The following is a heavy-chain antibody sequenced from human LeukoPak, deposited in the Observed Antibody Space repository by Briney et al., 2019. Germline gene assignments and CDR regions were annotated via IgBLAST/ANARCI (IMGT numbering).Heavy chain of an antibody. CDR1: GFSLSDYA. Sequence: GGSLRLSCAASGFSLSDYAMSWVRQAPGKGLEWVSTISNTDGSTRYTDSVKGRFTISKDTSKNMLYVQMNSLRPEDTAVYHCAKSPACSGGTCYVFDYWGRGALVTVSS. J-gene: IGHJ4*02. CDR2: ISNTDGST. V-gene: IGHV3-23*01. CDR3: AKSPACSGGTCYVFDY. D-gene: IGHD2-15*01.